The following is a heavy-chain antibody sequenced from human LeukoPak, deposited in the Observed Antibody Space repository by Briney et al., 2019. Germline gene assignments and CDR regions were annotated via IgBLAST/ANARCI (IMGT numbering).Heavy chain of an antibody. CDR1: RFTFSSYG. Sequence: GGSLRLSCAASRFTFSSYGMHWVRQAPGKGLEWVAFIPYDGNNKYYADSVKGRFTISRDNSKNTLYLQMNSLRAEDTAVCYCVKDGDDSGSYLVYWGQGTLVTVSS. CDR3: VKDGDDSGSYLVY. J-gene: IGHJ4*02. D-gene: IGHD1-26*01. V-gene: IGHV3-30*02. CDR2: IPYDGNNK.